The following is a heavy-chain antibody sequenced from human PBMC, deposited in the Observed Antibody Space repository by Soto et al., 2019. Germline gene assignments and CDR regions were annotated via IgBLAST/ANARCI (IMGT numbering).Heavy chain of an antibody. Sequence: PSETPSLTCTVYGGSFSGYYWSWIRQPPGKGLEWIGEINHSGSTNYNPSLKSRVTISVDTSKNQFSLKLSSVTAADTAVYYCARDGITMVRGVRIKYYYYGMDVWGQGTTVTVSS. J-gene: IGHJ6*02. CDR1: GGSFSGYY. CDR2: INHSGST. V-gene: IGHV4-34*01. D-gene: IGHD3-10*01. CDR3: ARDGITMVRGVRIKYYYYGMDV.